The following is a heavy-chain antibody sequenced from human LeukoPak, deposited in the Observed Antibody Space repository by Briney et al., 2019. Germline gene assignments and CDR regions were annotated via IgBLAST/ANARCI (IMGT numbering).Heavy chain of an antibody. J-gene: IGHJ4*02. CDR1: GFTFSSYA. Sequence: PGGSLRLSCAASGFTFSSYAMSWVRPAPGKGLEWVSAISGSGGSTYYADSVKGRFTISRDNSKNTLYLQMNSLRAEDTAVYYCAKATAVAGVIDYWGQGTLVTASS. CDR3: AKATAVAGVIDY. CDR2: ISGSGGST. D-gene: IGHD6-19*01. V-gene: IGHV3-23*01.